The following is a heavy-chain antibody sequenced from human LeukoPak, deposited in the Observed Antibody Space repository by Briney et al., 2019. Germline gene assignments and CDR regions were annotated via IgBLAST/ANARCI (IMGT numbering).Heavy chain of an antibody. Sequence: ASVKVSCKASGGTFSSYAISWVRQAPGQGLEWMGGIIPIFGTANYAQKFQGRVTITAAESTSTAYMELSSLRSEDTAVYCCATVPPTRGHGYGYYYYYGMDVWGKGTTVTVSS. CDR1: GGTFSSYA. V-gene: IGHV1-69*13. CDR3: ATVPPTRGHGYGYYYYYGMDV. CDR2: IIPIFGTA. J-gene: IGHJ6*04. D-gene: IGHD5-18*01.